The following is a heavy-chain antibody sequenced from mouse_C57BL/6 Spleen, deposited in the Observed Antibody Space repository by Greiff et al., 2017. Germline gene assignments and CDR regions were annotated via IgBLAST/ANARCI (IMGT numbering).Heavy chain of an antibody. J-gene: IGHJ1*03. D-gene: IGHD2-3*01. CDR2: IYPGSGST. Sequence: VQLQQPGAELVKPGASVKMSCKASGYTFTSYWITWVKQRPGQGLEWIGDIYPGSGSTNYNEKFKSKATLTVDTSSSTAYMQLSSLTSEDSAVYYCARFHDGYSWYFDVWGTGTTVTVSS. CDR1: GYTFTSYW. V-gene: IGHV1-55*01. CDR3: ARFHDGYSWYFDV.